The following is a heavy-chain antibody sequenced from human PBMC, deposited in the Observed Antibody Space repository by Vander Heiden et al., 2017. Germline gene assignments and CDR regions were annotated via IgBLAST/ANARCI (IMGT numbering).Heavy chain of an antibody. CDR1: GGTFSSYA. J-gene: IGHJ3*02. D-gene: IGHD3-22*01. CDR2: IIPIFGTA. V-gene: IGHV1-69*06. Sequence: QVQLVQSGAEVKKPGSSVKVSCKASGGTFSSYAISWVRQAPGQGLEWMGGIIPIFGTANYAQKFQGRVTITADKSTSTAYMELSSLRSEDTAVYYCARELQPYYDSSGWMGVAFDIWGQGTMVTVSS. CDR3: ARELQPYYDSSGWMGVAFDI.